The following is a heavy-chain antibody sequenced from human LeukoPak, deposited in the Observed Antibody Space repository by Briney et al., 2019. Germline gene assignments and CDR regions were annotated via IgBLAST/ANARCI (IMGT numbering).Heavy chain of an antibody. CDR3: ARTHYFDSSSYSGFDY. CDR1: GYTFTTYG. V-gene: IGHV1-18*01. J-gene: IGHJ4*02. Sequence: ASVKVSCKASGYTFTTYGITWLRQAPGQGLEWMGWISASNGNTNYAQKFQGRVTMTTDTSTNTVYMELRGLTSDDTAVYYCARTHYFDSSSYSGFDYWGQGTLVTVSS. CDR2: ISASNGNT. D-gene: IGHD3-22*01.